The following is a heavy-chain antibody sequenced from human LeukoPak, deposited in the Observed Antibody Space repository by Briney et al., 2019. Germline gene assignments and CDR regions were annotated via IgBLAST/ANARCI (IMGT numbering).Heavy chain of an antibody. V-gene: IGHV4-39*07. Sequence: SETLSLTCTVSGGSISSSSYYWGWIRQPPGKGLEWIGSIYYSGSTYYNPSLKSRVTISVDTSKNQFSLKLSSVTAADTAVYYCARDRRDGYRLGYFDYWGQGTLVTVSS. CDR1: GGSISSSSYY. CDR3: ARDRRDGYRLGYFDY. J-gene: IGHJ4*02. CDR2: IYYSGST. D-gene: IGHD5-24*01.